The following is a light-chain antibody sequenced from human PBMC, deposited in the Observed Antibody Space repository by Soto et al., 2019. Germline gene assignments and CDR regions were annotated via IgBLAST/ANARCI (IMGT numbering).Light chain of an antibody. J-gene: IGKJ5*01. CDR1: QSVSRY. Sequence: EIVLTQSPVTLSLSPGERATLSCRASQSVSRYLAWYQQKPGQAPRLLIYDASNRATGIPARFSGGGSRTEFTLTISSLQSEDFVVYYCQQYNSWPPITFGQGTRLEIK. CDR3: QQYNSWPPIT. V-gene: IGKV3-11*01. CDR2: DAS.